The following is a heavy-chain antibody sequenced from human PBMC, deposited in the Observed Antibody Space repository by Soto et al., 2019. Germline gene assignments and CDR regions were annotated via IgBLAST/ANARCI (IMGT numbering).Heavy chain of an antibody. Sequence: GGFLRLSCAASGFTCINYGMNWVRQAPGKGLEWVSVITSSGGSTYYADSVKGRFTISRDNSKNTLYLQMNSLRAEDTAVYYCAKGGGYAYYDSSGYYFAYWGQGTLVTVSS. CDR3: AKGGGYAYYDSSGYYFAY. CDR2: ITSSGGST. CDR1: GFTCINYG. D-gene: IGHD3-22*01. J-gene: IGHJ4*02. V-gene: IGHV3-23*01.